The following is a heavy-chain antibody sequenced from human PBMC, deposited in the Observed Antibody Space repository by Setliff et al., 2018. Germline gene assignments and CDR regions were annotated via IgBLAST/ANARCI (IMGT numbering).Heavy chain of an antibody. D-gene: IGHD6-19*01. V-gene: IGHV3-30*18. J-gene: IGHJ4*02. Sequence: PGGSLRLSCGASGFIFSNFGMHWVRQAPGKGLEWVAAVSFDGRNKYYEDSVKGRFTISRDDSKNALYLQMNSPRPEDTAVYYCAKDSLSGWSAVDYWGQGTLVTVSS. CDR1: GFIFSNFG. CDR3: AKDSLSGWSAVDY. CDR2: VSFDGRNK.